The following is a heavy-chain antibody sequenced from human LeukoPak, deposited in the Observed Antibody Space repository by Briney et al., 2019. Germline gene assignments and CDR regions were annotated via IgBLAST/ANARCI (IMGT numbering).Heavy chain of an antibody. J-gene: IGHJ4*02. CDR3: AKEGGYSCGPRPKPVDY. CDR2: MSYDGRKK. D-gene: IGHD5-18*01. CDR1: TFTLSSNG. V-gene: IGHV3-30*18. Sequence: AGSLTLSCAASTFTLSSNGMQWVRQAPGKGLEGVAVMSYDGRKKDYVDSVKGRFTVSRDNSKNTLFLQMDGLRGEGTAVCYFAKEGGYSCGPRPKPVDYWRRETRVPV.